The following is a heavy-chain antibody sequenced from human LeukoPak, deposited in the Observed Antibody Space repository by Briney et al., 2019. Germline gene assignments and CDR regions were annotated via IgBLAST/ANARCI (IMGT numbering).Heavy chain of an antibody. V-gene: IGHV1-18*01. J-gene: IGHJ6*03. D-gene: IGHD6-6*01. CDR1: GYTFTSYG. CDR2: ISAYNGNT. CDR3: ARTRGSSPGHYYYYMDV. Sequence: ASVKVSCKASGYTFTSYGISWVRQAPGQGLEWMGWISAYNGNTNYAQKLQGRVTMTTDTSTSTAYMELRSLRSDDTAVYYCARTRGSSPGHYYYYMDVWGKGTTVTVSS.